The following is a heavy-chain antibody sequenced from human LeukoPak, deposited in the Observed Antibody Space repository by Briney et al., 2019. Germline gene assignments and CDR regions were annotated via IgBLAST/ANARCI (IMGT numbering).Heavy chain of an antibody. CDR1: GGSISSGYY. J-gene: IGHJ3*02. D-gene: IGHD3-3*01. CDR3: ARAFRGIFGVFEAFDI. CDR2: IYHSGRT. V-gene: IGHV4-38-2*02. Sequence: SETLSLTCTVSGGSISSGYYWGWIRQPPGKGQEWIGIIYHSGRTDYNPSLKSRVTISEDTSKNQFSLKLSSVTAADTAVYYCARAFRGIFGVFEAFDIWGQGTMVTVSS.